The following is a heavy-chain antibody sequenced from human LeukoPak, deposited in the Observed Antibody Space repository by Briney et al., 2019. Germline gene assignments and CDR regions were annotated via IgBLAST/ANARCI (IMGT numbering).Heavy chain of an antibody. J-gene: IGHJ4*02. CDR1: GFTFSTYW. V-gene: IGHV3-7*01. D-gene: IGHD1-26*01. Sequence: GGSLRLSCAASGFTFSTYWMSWVRQAPGKGLEWVANIKQDGSEKYYVDSVKGRFTISRDNAKNSLYLQMNSLRAEDTAVYYCARDGVIVGATFDYWGQGTLVTVSS. CDR3: ARDGVIVGATFDY. CDR2: IKQDGSEK.